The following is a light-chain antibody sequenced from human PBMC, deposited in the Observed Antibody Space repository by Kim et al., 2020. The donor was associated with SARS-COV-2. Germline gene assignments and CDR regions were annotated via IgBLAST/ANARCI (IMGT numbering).Light chain of an antibody. Sequence: GQKVTSSCSGSSSTSGHNYVSWYQQLPGTAPKLLSYDNNKRPSGIPYRFAGSKSGTSATLGITGLQTGDEADYYCGTWDSSLSAVVFGGGTQLTVL. J-gene: IGLJ2*01. V-gene: IGLV1-51*01. CDR3: GTWDSSLSAVV. CDR2: DNN. CDR1: SSTSGHNY.